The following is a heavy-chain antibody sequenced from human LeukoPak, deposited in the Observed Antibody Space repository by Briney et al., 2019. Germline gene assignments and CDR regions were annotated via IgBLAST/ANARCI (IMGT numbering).Heavy chain of an antibody. V-gene: IGHV3-23*01. CDR2: ISGSGGST. CDR1: GFTFSSYA. Sequence: GGSLRLPCAASGFTFSSYAMSWVRQAPGKGLEWVSAISGSGGSTYYADSVKGRFIISRDNSKNTLYLQMNSLRAEDTAVYYCARAKQQLDAFDIWGQGTMVTVSS. CDR3: ARAKQQLDAFDI. J-gene: IGHJ3*02. D-gene: IGHD6-13*01.